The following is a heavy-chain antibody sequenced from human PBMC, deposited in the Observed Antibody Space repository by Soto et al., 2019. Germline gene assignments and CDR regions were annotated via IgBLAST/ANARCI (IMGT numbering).Heavy chain of an antibody. CDR3: ARGLGRYYFGSGSPRTGNWFDP. CDR1: GGSFSGYY. V-gene: IGHV4-34*01. D-gene: IGHD3-10*01. Sequence: QVQLQQGGAGLLKPSETLSLTCAVYGGSFSGYYWGWIRQPPGKGLEWIGEINHSGSTNYNPSLKSRVPIPGNTSKKQFSLQLSSVTAADTAAYYCARGLGRYYFGSGSPRTGNWFDPWGQGTLVTVSS. J-gene: IGHJ5*02. CDR2: INHSGST.